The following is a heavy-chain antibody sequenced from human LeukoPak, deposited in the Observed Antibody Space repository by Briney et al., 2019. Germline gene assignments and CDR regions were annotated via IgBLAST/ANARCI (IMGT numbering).Heavy chain of an antibody. CDR1: GGSISSYY. CDR2: IYYSGST. J-gene: IGHJ3*02. CDR3: ARDGKDYDILTGYYPDAFDI. V-gene: IGHV4-59*01. D-gene: IGHD3-9*01. Sequence: SETLSLTCTVSGGSISSYYWSWIRQPPGKGLGWIGYIYYSGSTNYNPSLKSRVTISVDTSKNQFSLKLSSVTAADTAVYYCARDGKDYDILTGYYPDAFDIWGQGTMVTVSS.